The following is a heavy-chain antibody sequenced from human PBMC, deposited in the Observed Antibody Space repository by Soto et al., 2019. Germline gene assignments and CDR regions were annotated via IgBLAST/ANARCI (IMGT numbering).Heavy chain of an antibody. V-gene: IGHV3-7*03. D-gene: IGHD3-9*01. CDR3: ARDLNPYVGILTGYYNPPGPLGFDI. CDR1: GFTFSSYW. Sequence: GGSLRLSCAASGFTFSSYWMSWVRQAPGKGLEWVANIKQDGSEKYYVDSVKGRFTISRDNAKNSLYLQMNSLRAEDTAVYYCARDLNPYVGILTGYYNPPGPLGFDIWGQGTMVTVSS. J-gene: IGHJ3*02. CDR2: IKQDGSEK.